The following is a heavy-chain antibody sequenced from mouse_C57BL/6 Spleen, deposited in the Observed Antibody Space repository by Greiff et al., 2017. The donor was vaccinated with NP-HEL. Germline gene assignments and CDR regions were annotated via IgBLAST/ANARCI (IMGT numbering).Heavy chain of an antibody. Sequence: EVQVVESGGGLVKPGGSLKLSCAASGFTFSDYGMHWVRQAPEKGLEWVAYISSGSSTIYYADTVKGRFTISRDNAKNTLFLQMTSLRSEDTAMYYCARNWDVWFAYWGQGTLVTVSA. CDR1: GFTFSDYG. CDR2: ISSGSSTI. CDR3: ARNWDVWFAY. D-gene: IGHD4-1*01. V-gene: IGHV5-17*01. J-gene: IGHJ3*01.